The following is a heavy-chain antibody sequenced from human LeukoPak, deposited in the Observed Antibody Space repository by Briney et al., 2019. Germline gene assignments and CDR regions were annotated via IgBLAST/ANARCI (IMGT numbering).Heavy chain of an antibody. J-gene: IGHJ4*02. CDR3: AREGERSSGSYAY. CDR1: GGTFSSYA. V-gene: IGHV1-69*04. CDR2: IIPILGIA. Sequence: ASVKVSCKASGGTFSSYAISWVRQAPGQGLEWMGRIIPILGIANYAQKFQGRVTITADKSTSTAYMELSSLRSEDTAVYYCAREGERSSGSYAYWGQGTLVTVSS. D-gene: IGHD1-26*01.